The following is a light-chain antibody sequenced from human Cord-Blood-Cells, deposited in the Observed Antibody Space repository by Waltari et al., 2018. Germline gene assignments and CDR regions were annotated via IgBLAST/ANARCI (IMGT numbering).Light chain of an antibody. CDR3: QKYNSTPWT. J-gene: IGKJ1*01. CDR2: AAS. CDR1: QGISNY. V-gene: IGKV1-27*01. Sequence: DIQMTQSPSSLSASVGDRVTITCRASQGISNYLAWYHQTPGKVPKLLIFAASTLQAGVPSRFSGSGSGTDFTLTISSLQPEDVATYYCQKYNSTPWTFGQGTKVEIK.